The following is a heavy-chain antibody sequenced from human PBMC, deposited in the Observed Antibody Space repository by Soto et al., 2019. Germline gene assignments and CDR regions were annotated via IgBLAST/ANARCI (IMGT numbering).Heavy chain of an antibody. D-gene: IGHD5-12*01. CDR1: GYTFTSYA. V-gene: IGHV1-3*01. CDR3: ARGGRWLRHLDY. Sequence: ASVKVSCKASGYTFTSYAMHWVRQAPGQRLEWMGWINAGNGNTKYSQKFQGRVTITRDTSASTAYMELSSLRSEDTAVYYCARGGRWLRHLDYWGQGTLVTVSS. CDR2: INAGNGNT. J-gene: IGHJ4*02.